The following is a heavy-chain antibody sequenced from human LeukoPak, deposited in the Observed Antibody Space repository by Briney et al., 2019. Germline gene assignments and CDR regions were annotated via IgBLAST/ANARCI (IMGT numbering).Heavy chain of an antibody. CDR1: GGSIRSDGYY. D-gene: IGHD2-21*02. Sequence: KASETLSLTCAVSGGSIRSDGYYWSWIRQHPGKGLEWIGYIYYSGVTYYNPSLKSRVTISVDTSTNQLSLKLSSVTAADSAVYHCAREGAYCGGDCYLDYWGQGTLVTVSS. CDR2: IYYSGVT. J-gene: IGHJ4*02. V-gene: IGHV4-31*11. CDR3: AREGAYCGGDCYLDY.